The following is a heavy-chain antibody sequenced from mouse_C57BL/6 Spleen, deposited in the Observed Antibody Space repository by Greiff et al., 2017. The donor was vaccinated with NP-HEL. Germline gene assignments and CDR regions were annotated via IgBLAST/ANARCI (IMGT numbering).Heavy chain of an antibody. CDR2: ISGGGGNT. D-gene: IGHD2-3*01. V-gene: IGHV5-9*04. Sequence: EVQLVESGGGLVKPGGSLKLSCAASGFTFSSYTMSWVRQTPEKRLEWVATISGGGGNTYYPDSVTGRVTISRDNAKNTLYLQMSSLRSEDTAGYYCARHDGYGGCAYWGQGTLVTVSA. J-gene: IGHJ3*01. CDR3: ARHDGYGGCAY. CDR1: GFTFSSYT.